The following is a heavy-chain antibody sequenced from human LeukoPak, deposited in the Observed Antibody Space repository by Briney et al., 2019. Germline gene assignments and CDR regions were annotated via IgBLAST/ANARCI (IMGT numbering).Heavy chain of an antibody. V-gene: IGHV3-23*01. CDR1: GFIHSSYT. J-gene: IGHJ4*02. CDR3: AREPHSSGWYWRWYD. Sequence: PGGSLRLSCASCGFIHSSYTMTGVSQPRRRGLECVSAIRDSGSSTYYADSVKGRFTISRDNAKNTLYLQMNRLRAEDTAVYYCAREPHSSGWYWRWYDWGQGTLVTVSS. D-gene: IGHD6-19*01. CDR2: IRDSGSST.